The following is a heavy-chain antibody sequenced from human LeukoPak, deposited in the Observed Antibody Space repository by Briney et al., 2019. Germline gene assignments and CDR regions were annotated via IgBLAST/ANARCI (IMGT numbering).Heavy chain of an antibody. Sequence: GGSLRLSCAASGFTFSSYAMGWVRQAPGEGLEWVSVVYTGGSTYSADSVKGRFTISRDNSKNTLYLQMNSLRAEDTAVYYCARGLAAAGLYFDYWGQGSLVTVSS. CDR2: VYTGGST. CDR3: ARGLAAAGLYFDY. J-gene: IGHJ4*02. V-gene: IGHV3-53*01. D-gene: IGHD6-13*01. CDR1: GFTFSSYA.